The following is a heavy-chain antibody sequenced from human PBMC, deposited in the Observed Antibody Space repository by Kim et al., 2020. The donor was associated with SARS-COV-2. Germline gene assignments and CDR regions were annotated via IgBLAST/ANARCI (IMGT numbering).Heavy chain of an antibody. CDR2: ISAYNGNT. Sequence: ASVKVSCKASGYTFTSYGISWVRQAPGQGLEWMGWISAYNGNTNYAQKLQGRVTMTTDTSTSTAYMELRSLRSDDTAVYYCAREFKGGWNYEDYYYYGMDVWGQGTTVTVSS. CDR3: AREFKGGWNYEDYYYYGMDV. V-gene: IGHV1-18*04. D-gene: IGHD1-7*01. CDR1: GYTFTSYG. J-gene: IGHJ6*02.